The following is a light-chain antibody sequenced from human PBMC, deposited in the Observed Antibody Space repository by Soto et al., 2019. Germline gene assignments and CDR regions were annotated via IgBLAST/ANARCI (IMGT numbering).Light chain of an antibody. CDR1: QSVGSK. CDR3: QQYNNWPPLT. J-gene: IGKJ4*01. V-gene: IGKV3-15*01. Sequence: EVVMTQSPATLSVSPGERATLSCRASQSVGSKLAWYQQKPGQAPRLLIFDAFTRATGIPARFSGSGSGTDFTTFISSLQSEAFAVYYCQQYNNWPPLTFGGGTKVEI. CDR2: DAF.